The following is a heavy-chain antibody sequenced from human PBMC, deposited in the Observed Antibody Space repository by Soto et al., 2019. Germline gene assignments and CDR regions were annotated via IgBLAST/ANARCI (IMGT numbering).Heavy chain of an antibody. D-gene: IGHD3-16*01. V-gene: IGHV1-8*01. Sequence: GASVKVSCEACGDTFTSYDINWVRLATGQGLEWMGWMNPNSGNTAYAQKFQGRVTMTRNTSISTAYMELSSLRSEDTAVYYCARLKQDYAVAWGQGTLVTVSS. CDR1: GDTFTSYD. CDR2: MNPNSGNT. CDR3: ARLKQDYAVA. J-gene: IGHJ5*02.